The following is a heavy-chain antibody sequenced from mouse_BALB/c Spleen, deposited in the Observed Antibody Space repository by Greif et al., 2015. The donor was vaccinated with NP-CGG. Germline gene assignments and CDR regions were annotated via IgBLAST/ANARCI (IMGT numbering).Heavy chain of an antibody. CDR1: GYTFTSYV. Sequence: VQLKESGPELVKPGASVKMSCKASGYTFTSYVMHWVKQKPGQGLEWIGYINPYNDGTKYNEKFKGKATLTSDKSSSAASMELSSLSSQGSPVSYCARSSHSFDYCGPDTPLTLSS. J-gene: IGHJ2*01. V-gene: IGHV1-14*01. CDR2: INPYNDGT. D-gene: IGHD6-2*01. CDR3: ARSSHSFDY.